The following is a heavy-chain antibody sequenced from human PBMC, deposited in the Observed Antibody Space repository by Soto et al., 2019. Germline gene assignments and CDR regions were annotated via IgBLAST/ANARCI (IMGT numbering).Heavy chain of an antibody. J-gene: IGHJ5*02. CDR2: IYYSGST. V-gene: IGHV4-59*01. CDR1: GGSISSYY. D-gene: IGHD6-13*01. CDR3: ARTIAAAGDNWFDP. Sequence: SETLSLTCTVSGGSISSYYWSWIRQPPGKGLEWIGYIYYSGSTNYNPSLKSRVTISVDTSKNQFSLKLSSVTAADTAVYYCARTIAAAGDNWFDPRGQGTLVTVSS.